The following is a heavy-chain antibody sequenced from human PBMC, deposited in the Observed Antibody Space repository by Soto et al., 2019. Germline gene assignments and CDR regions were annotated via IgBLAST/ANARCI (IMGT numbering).Heavy chain of an antibody. CDR3: AKDRFYYDRSDAFDI. CDR2: VSGSGSGGST. CDR1: GFTFSSYA. D-gene: IGHD3-22*01. J-gene: IGHJ3*02. Sequence: EVQLLESGGGLVQPGGSLRLSCAASGFTFSSYAMSWVRQAPGKGPEWVSTVSGSGSGGSTYHADSVKGRFTISRDNSKNTLYLQMNSLRAADTAIYYCAKDRFYYDRSDAFDIWGQGTMVTVSS. V-gene: IGHV3-23*01.